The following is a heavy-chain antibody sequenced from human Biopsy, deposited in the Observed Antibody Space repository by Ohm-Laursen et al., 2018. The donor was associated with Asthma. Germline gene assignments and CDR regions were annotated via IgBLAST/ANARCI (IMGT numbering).Heavy chain of an antibody. Sequence: SLRLSCTASGRNFEDYVMHWVRQAPGKGLEWVSGISWNSRSIGYGDSVKGRFTISRDNTKNSLYLQMNSLSPGDTAMYYCRALPTRTMYFDSWGQGTLVTVSS. D-gene: IGHD4/OR15-4a*01. V-gene: IGHV3-9*01. CDR3: RALPTRTMYFDS. CDR1: GRNFEDYV. CDR2: ISWNSRSI. J-gene: IGHJ4*02.